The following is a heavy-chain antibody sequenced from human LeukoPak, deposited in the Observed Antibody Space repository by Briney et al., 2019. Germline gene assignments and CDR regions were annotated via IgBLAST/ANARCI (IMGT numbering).Heavy chain of an antibody. CDR2: ISGSGGRT. CDR3: SIAPDY. D-gene: IGHD2/OR15-2a*01. J-gene: IGHJ4*02. V-gene: IGHV3-23*01. Sequence: GESLRLSCAASGFTFTKAWMSWVRQAPGKGLEWVSAISGSGGRTYYADSVNGRCTISRDNSKNTLYLQMNSLRGEDTAVYYCSIAPDYWGQGTLVTVSS. CDR1: GFTFTKAW.